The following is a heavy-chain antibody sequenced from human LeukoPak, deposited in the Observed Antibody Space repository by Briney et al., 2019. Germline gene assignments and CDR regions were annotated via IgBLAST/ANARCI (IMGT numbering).Heavy chain of an antibody. D-gene: IGHD3-3*01. CDR2: IRYDGSNK. CDR1: GFTFSGYG. V-gene: IGHV3-30*02. CDR3: AKDYDFWSGPDAFDI. Sequence: PGGSLRLSCAASGFTFSGYGMHWVRQAPGKGLEWVAFIRYDGSNKYYADSVKGRFTISRDNSKNTLYLQMNSLRAEDTAVYYCAKDYDFWSGPDAFDIWGQGTMVTVSS. J-gene: IGHJ3*02.